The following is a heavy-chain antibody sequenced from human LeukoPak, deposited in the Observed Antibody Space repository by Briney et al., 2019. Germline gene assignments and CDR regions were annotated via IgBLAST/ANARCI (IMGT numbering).Heavy chain of an antibody. J-gene: IGHJ5*02. V-gene: IGHV1-2*02. CDR2: INPNSGGT. Sequence: ASVKVSCKASGYTFTGYYMHWVRQAPGQGLEWMGWINPNSGGTNYAQKFQGRVTMTRDTSISIAYMELSRLRSDDTAVYYCARVPRTVVVSAAINWFDPWGQGTLVTVSS. D-gene: IGHD2-2*02. CDR3: ARVPRTVVVSAAINWFDP. CDR1: GYTFTGYY.